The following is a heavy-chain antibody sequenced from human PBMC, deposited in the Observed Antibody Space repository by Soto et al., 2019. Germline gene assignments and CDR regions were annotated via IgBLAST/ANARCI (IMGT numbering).Heavy chain of an antibody. D-gene: IGHD3-10*01. V-gene: IGHV4-39*01. CDR2: FFYNGKT. Sequence: PSETLSLTCTVSGGSISSNYWGWIRQPPGKGLEWIANFFYNGKTYYNSSLKSRGTISVDTSTNQFFLKLSSVTATDTAVYYCVRSDPKYYSLFDYWGQGTLVTVSS. J-gene: IGHJ4*02. CDR3: VRSDPKYYSLFDY. CDR1: GGSISSNY.